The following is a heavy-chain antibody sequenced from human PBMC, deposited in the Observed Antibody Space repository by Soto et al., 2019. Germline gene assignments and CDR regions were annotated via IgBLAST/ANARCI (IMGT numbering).Heavy chain of an antibody. CDR2: IYYCGST. D-gene: IGHD3-10*01. Sequence: QEQLQESGPGLVKPSQTLSLTCTVSGGSSSSGNYCWSLMRQPPGKGLRWIGYIYYCGSTYYNSSLERGVNLTRVTSKNPFSLKLSSVTAADTTVYYCARDNGVGPWGQGTLVTVSS. J-gene: IGHJ5*02. V-gene: IGHV4-30-4*01. CDR3: ARDNGVGP. CDR1: GGSSSSGNYC.